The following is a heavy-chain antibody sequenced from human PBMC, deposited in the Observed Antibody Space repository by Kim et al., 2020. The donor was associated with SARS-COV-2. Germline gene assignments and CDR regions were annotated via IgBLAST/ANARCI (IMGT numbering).Heavy chain of an antibody. J-gene: IGHJ4*02. V-gene: IGHV3-30*04. CDR1: GFTFSSYA. CDR2: ISYDGSNK. D-gene: IGHD1-7*01. Sequence: GGSLRLSCAASGFTFSSYAMHWVRQAPGKGQEWVAVISYDGSNKYYADSVKGRFTISRDNSKNTLYLQMNSLRAEDTAVYYCARDRGGTYDYFDYWGQGTLVTVSS. CDR3: ARDRGGTYDYFDY.